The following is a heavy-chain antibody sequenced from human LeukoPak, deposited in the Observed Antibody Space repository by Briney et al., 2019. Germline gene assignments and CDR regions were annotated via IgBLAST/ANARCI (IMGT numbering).Heavy chain of an antibody. CDR3: ARGRYSSGWYSFDY. V-gene: IGHV1-3*01. J-gene: IGHJ4*02. Sequence: ASVKVSCKASGYTYTSYAMHWVRQAPGQRLEWMGWINACNGKTKYSQKFQGRVTITRDTSASTAYMELSSLRSEDTAVYYCARGRYSSGWYSFDYWGQGTLVTVSS. CDR2: INACNGKT. CDR1: GYTYTSYA. D-gene: IGHD6-19*01.